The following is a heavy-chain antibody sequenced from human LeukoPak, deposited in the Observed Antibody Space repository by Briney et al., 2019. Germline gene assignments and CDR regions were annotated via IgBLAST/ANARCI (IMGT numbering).Heavy chain of an antibody. D-gene: IGHD3-22*01. CDR1: GFTFSNAW. J-gene: IGHJ4*02. CDR3: TTWLYYYDSSGYYGKYYFDY. Sequence: GGSLRLSCAASGFTFSNAWMSWVRQAPGKGLEWVGRIKSKTDGGTTDYVAPVKGRFTISRDDSKNTLYLQMNSLKTEDTAVYYCTTWLYYYDSSGYYGKYYFDYWGQGTLVTVSS. V-gene: IGHV3-15*01. CDR2: IKSKTDGGTT.